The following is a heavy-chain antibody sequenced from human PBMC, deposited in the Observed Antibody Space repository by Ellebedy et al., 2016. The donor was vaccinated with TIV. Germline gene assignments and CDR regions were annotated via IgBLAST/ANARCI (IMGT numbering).Heavy chain of an antibody. CDR2: IMPILGLA. Sequence: AASVKVSCKASGGSFSTYAISWVRQAPGQGLEWMGRIMPILGLASYAQNFQGRVTSTADKSTSTAYIELSRLGSEDAALYYCATDGGSAEVARRETLSYWGLGTLVTVSS. V-gene: IGHV1-69*04. D-gene: IGHD3-16*01. J-gene: IGHJ4*02. CDR3: ATDGGSAEVARRETLSY. CDR1: GGSFSTYA.